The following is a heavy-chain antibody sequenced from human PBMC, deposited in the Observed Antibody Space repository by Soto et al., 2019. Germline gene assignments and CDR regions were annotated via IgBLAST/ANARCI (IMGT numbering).Heavy chain of an antibody. J-gene: IGHJ4*02. D-gene: IGHD5-12*01. CDR3: ARGRGDGYNSTGYFDY. CDR2: IIPIFGTA. V-gene: IGHV1-69*12. Sequence: QVQLVQSGAEVKKPGSSVKVSCKASGGTFSSYAISWVRQAPGQGLEWMGGIIPIFGTANYAQKFQGRVTITADESTSTAYMDLSSLKSEDTAVYYCARGRGDGYNSTGYFDYWGQGTLVNVSS. CDR1: GGTFSSYA.